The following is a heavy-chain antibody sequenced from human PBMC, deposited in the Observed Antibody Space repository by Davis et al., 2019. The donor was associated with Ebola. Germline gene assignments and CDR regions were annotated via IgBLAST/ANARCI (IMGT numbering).Heavy chain of an antibody. J-gene: IGHJ6*04. D-gene: IGHD5-12*01. CDR2: ISGSGGST. CDR1: VITFSSYA. V-gene: IGHV3-23*01. Sequence: GESLKISCTDSVITFSSYAMTWVRQAPGKGLEWVSAISGSGGSTYYADSVKGRFTISRDNSKNTLYLQMNSLRAEDTAVYYCARGDIVATIPYYYGMDVWGKGTTVTVSS. CDR3: ARGDIVATIPYYYGMDV.